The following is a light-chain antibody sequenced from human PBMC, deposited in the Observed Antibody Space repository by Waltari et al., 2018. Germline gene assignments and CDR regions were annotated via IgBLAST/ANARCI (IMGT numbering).Light chain of an antibody. CDR2: LGS. J-gene: IGKJ4*02. V-gene: IGKV2-28*01. Sequence: DIVMTQSPLSLPVTPGEPASTSCRSSQSPLPSTRYNHLDWYLQKPGQSPQLLIYLGSYRASGVPDRFSGSGSGTDFTLEISTVEAEDVGVYYCSSHGDRNNWVFGGGTK. CDR1: QSPLPSTRYNH. CDR3: SSHGDRNNWV.